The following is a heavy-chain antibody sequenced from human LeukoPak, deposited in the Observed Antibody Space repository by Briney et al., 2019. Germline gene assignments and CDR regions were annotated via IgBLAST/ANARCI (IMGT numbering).Heavy chain of an antibody. CDR1: GFTFSSYA. J-gene: IGHJ4*02. D-gene: IGHD1-26*01. CDR3: ARDPDLSGSYFGFDY. Sequence: GGSLRLSCAASGFTFSSYAMHWVRQAPGKGLEWVAVISYDGRKAYYAVSVMGRFTISRDNSKSTLYLQMNSLRAEDTAVYYCARDPDLSGSYFGFDYWGQGTLVTVSS. CDR2: ISYDGRKA. V-gene: IGHV3-30*04.